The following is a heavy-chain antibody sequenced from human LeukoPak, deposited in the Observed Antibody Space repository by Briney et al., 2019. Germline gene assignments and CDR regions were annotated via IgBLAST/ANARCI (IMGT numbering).Heavy chain of an antibody. CDR3: ASMYSSSAGDYFDY. Sequence: SETLSLTCTVSGGSISSSSYYWGWIRQPPGKGLEWIGSIYYSGSTYYNPSLKSRVTISLDTSKNQFSLKLSSVTAADTAVYYCASMYSSSAGDYFDYWGQGTLVTVSS. V-gene: IGHV4-39*01. J-gene: IGHJ4*02. CDR1: GGSISSSSYY. CDR2: IYYSGST. D-gene: IGHD6-6*01.